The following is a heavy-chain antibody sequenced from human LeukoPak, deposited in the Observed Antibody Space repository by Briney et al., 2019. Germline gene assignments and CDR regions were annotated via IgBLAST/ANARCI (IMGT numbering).Heavy chain of an antibody. CDR1: GGTFSSYA. V-gene: IGHV1-69*13. J-gene: IGHJ6*02. CDR3: ARDCSGGSCYSSLAYYYYGMDV. D-gene: IGHD2-15*01. CDR2: IIPIFGTA. Sequence: SVKVSCKASGGTFSSYAISWVRQAPGQGLEWMGGIIPIFGTANYAQKFQGRVTITADESTSTAYMELSSLRSEDTAVYYCARDCSGGSCYSSLAYYYYGMDVWGQGTTVTVSS.